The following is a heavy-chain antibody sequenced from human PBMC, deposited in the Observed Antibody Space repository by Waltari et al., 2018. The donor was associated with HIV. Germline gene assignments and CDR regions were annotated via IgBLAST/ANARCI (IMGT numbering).Heavy chain of an antibody. J-gene: IGHJ4*02. CDR2: VIPMLEKA. CDR1: GGNFMSYS. CDR3: AAERETMGVDFEF. D-gene: IGHD3-10*01. V-gene: IGHV1-69*02. Sequence: QVQSVQSGAEVQKPGASVKVSCKASGGNFMSYSINRVRQAPGQGLEWVGTVIPMLEKAHYAEKVQGRVTITADKSTNTAYMELRRLGREDTGVYFCAAERETMGVDFEFWGQGTLVTFSS.